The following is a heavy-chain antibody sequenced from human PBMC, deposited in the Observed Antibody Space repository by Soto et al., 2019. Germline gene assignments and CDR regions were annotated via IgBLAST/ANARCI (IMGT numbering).Heavy chain of an antibody. CDR1: GLTFSSYG. J-gene: IGHJ4*02. Sequence: QVQLVESGGGVVQPGRSLRLSCAASGLTFSSYGMHWVRQAPGKGLEWVAVISYDESNKDYADSVKGRFTISRDNSKNTLYLQMNSLRAEDTAVYYCAKDLLRYFDWSPIDYWGQRTLVTVSS. CDR3: AKDLLRYFDWSPIDY. CDR2: ISYDESNK. D-gene: IGHD3-9*01. V-gene: IGHV3-30*18.